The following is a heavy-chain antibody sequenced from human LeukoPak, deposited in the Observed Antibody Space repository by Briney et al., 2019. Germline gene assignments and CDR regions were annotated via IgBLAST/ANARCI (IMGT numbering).Heavy chain of an antibody. Sequence: VASVKVSCKVSGYTLTELSMHWVRQAPGKGLEWMGGFDPEDGETIYAQKFQGRVTMTEDTSTDTAYMELSSLRSEDTAVYYCATAMTTVTRDAFDIWGQGTMVTVSS. V-gene: IGHV1-24*01. CDR2: FDPEDGET. J-gene: IGHJ3*02. D-gene: IGHD4-17*01. CDR1: GYTLTELS. CDR3: ATAMTTVTRDAFDI.